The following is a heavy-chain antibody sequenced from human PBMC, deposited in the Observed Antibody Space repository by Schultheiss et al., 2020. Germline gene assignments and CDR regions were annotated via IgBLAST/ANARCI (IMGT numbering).Heavy chain of an antibody. V-gene: IGHV4-34*01. D-gene: IGHD1-7*01. J-gene: IGHJ6*02. CDR3: ARDLEYNWNYVVGIDYYGMDV. CDR2: INHSGST. Sequence: SETLSLTCAVYGGSFSGYYWSWIRQPPGKGLEWIGEINHSGSTNYNPSLKSRVTISVDTSKNQFSLKLSSVTAADTAVYYCARDLEYNWNYVVGIDYYGMDVWGQGTTVTVYS. CDR1: GGSFSGYY.